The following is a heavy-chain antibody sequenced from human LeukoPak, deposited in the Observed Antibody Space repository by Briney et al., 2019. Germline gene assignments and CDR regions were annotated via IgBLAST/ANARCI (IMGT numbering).Heavy chain of an antibody. Sequence: GGSLRLSCAASGFTFSSYSMNWVRQAPGKGLEWVSSISSSSSYIYYADSVKGRFTISRDNAKNSLYLQMNSVRAEDTAVYYCARGGVYYYDSSGYYCDYWGQGTLVTVSS. CDR3: ARGGVYYYDSSGYYCDY. V-gene: IGHV3-21*01. CDR2: ISSSSSYI. D-gene: IGHD3-22*01. J-gene: IGHJ4*02. CDR1: GFTFSSYS.